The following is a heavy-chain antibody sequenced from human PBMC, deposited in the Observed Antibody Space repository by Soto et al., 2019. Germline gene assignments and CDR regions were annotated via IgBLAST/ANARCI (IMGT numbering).Heavy chain of an antibody. CDR3: ARLDPGGYYDSSGYGAFDP. J-gene: IGHJ5*02. V-gene: IGHV4-4*02. D-gene: IGHD3-22*01. Sequence: PSETLSLTCAVSGGSISSSNWWSWVRQPPGKGLEWIGEIYHSGSTNYNPSLKSRVTISVDKSKNQFSLKPSSVTAADTAVYYCARLDPGGYYDSSGYGAFDPXGQGPLVT. CDR2: IYHSGST. CDR1: GGSISSSNW.